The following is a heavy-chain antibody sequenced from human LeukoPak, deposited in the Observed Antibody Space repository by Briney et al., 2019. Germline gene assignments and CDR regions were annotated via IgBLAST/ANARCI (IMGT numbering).Heavy chain of an antibody. CDR3: ARVLRYYDSSGYWRWFDP. CDR2: ISSSGSTI. D-gene: IGHD3-22*01. CDR1: GFTFSDHY. Sequence: KPGGSLRLSCAASGFTFSDHYMSWIRQAPGKGLEWVSYISSSGSTIYYADSVKGRFTISRDNAKNSLYLQMNSLRAEDTAVYYCARVLRYYDSSGYWRWFDPWGQGTLVTVSS. J-gene: IGHJ5*02. V-gene: IGHV3-11*01.